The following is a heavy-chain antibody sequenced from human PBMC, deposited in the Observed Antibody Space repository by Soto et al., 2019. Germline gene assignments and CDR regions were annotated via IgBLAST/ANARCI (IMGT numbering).Heavy chain of an antibody. CDR1: GFTFSSYW. V-gene: IGHV3-74*03. J-gene: IGHJ4*02. Sequence: VQLVESGGGLVQPGGSLRLSCVASGFTFSSYWMHWVRQVPGKEPVWVSFIDSYGSSTKYADSVRGRFTISRDNTKNTLYLLMNSLRVEDTAVYYCVRGLGNSDHWGQGTLVTVSS. CDR3: VRGLGNSDH. CDR2: IDSYGSST.